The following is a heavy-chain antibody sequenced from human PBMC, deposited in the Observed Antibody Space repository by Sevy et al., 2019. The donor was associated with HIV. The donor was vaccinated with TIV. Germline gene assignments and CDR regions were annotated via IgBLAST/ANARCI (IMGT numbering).Heavy chain of an antibody. CDR2: ISYEGTET. CDR3: ARDGGYSIKWYPLY. V-gene: IGHV3-30-3*01. D-gene: IGHD1-26*01. CDR1: GFAFRTHA. Sequence: GGSLRLACAASGFAFRTHAMHWVRQAPGKGLEWVAGISYEGTETFYAASVEGRFTISRDNSKNMLSLQINSLKPEDTAVYYCARDGGYSIKWYPLYWGHGTLVTVSS. J-gene: IGHJ4*01.